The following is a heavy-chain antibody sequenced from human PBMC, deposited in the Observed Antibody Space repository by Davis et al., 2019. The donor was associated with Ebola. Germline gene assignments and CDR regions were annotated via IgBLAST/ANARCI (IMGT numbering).Heavy chain of an antibody. Sequence: GESLKISCAASGFTFSSYWMHWARQVPGKGLVWVSGINFDGNSTGYADSVKGRFTISRDNAKNSLYLQMNSLKTEDTAVYYCTTDRGRFLEWLPSYYFDYWGQGTLVTVSS. J-gene: IGHJ4*02. V-gene: IGHV3-74*01. CDR3: TTDRGRFLEWLPSYYFDY. CDR1: GFTFSSYW. CDR2: INFDGNST. D-gene: IGHD3-3*01.